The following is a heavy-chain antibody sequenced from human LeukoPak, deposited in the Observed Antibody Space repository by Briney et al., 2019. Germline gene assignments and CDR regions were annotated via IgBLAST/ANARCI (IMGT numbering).Heavy chain of an antibody. Sequence: GGSLRLSCAASGFTFTTYNMNWVRQAPGKGLEWVSFISSDSKIIYYADSVKGRFTVSRDNAKNSLYLQMNSLTDEDTAVYYCARNPAGIGDYWGQGTLVTVSS. J-gene: IGHJ4*02. CDR1: GFTFTTYN. D-gene: IGHD1-26*01. CDR2: ISSDSKII. V-gene: IGHV3-48*02. CDR3: ARNPAGIGDY.